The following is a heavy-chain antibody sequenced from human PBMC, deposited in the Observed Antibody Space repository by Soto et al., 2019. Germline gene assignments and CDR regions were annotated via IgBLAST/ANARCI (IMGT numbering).Heavy chain of an antibody. Sequence: QVQLVQSGAEVKEPGASVKLSCKASGDTFASNYVHWVRQAPGQGLEWLGIINPSGGSTSYSRTFPGRVTMNADTSTSTVFMELRRLGPDYTAVDYCARYLVGGYKAFYYGLDVWGQWTTVIV. CDR2: INPSGGST. CDR3: ARYLVGGYKAFYYGLDV. J-gene: IGHJ6*02. D-gene: IGHD3-10*01. V-gene: IGHV1-46*01. CDR1: GDTFASNY.